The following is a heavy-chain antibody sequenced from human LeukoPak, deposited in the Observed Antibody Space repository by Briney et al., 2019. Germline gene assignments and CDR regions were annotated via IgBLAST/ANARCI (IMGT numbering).Heavy chain of an antibody. CDR1: GFTFSSYS. J-gene: IGHJ6*03. CDR3: AKPDSYYYYYMDV. CDR2: ISSSSSTI. D-gene: IGHD2-21*02. V-gene: IGHV3-48*01. Sequence: GGSLRLSCAASGFTFSSYSMNWVRQAPGKGLEWVSYISSSSSTIYYADSVKGRFTISRDNAKNSLYLQMNSLRAEDTAVYYCAKPDSYYYYYMDVWGKGTTVTISS.